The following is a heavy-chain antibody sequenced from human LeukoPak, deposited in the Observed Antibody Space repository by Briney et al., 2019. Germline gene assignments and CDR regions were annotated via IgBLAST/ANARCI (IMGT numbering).Heavy chain of an antibody. D-gene: IGHD3-10*01. Sequence: TGGSLRLSCAASGFTFRNCAMSWVRQAPGKGLEWVSGISGTGYNTYYADSVKGRFTISRDNSKNTLYLQMNSLGAEDTAVYYCAKHGSRSLFYFDYWGQRTLVTVSS. CDR1: GFTFRNCA. CDR2: ISGTGYNT. CDR3: AKHGSRSLFYFDY. V-gene: IGHV3-23*01. J-gene: IGHJ4*02.